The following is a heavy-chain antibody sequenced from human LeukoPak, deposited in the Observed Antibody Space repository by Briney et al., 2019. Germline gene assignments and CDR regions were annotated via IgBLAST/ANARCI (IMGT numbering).Heavy chain of an antibody. V-gene: IGHV6-1*01. J-gene: IGHJ4*02. D-gene: IGHD5-24*01. CDR3: TRGAPVGSSREFDY. CDR2: TYYRSKWYN. Sequence: SQTLSLTCAISGDSVFGNSAAWNWIRQAPSRGLEWLARTYYRSKWYNDYAVSVKSRITINPDTSKNQFSLQLNSVTPEDTAVYYCTRGAPVGSSREFDYWGQGTLVTVSS. CDR1: GDSVFGNSAA.